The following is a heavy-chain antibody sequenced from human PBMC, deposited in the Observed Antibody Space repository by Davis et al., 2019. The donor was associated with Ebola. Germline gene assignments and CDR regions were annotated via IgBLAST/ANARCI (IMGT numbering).Heavy chain of an antibody. V-gene: IGHV4-34*01. J-gene: IGHJ6*02. CDR2: IDHNGIT. CDR3: ARGLFWSGMDV. D-gene: IGHD1-1*01. CDR1: GGSFSGYY. Sequence: MPSETLSLTCAVYGGSFSGYYWGWIRQPPGKGLEWIGEIDHNGITNYNPSLKSRVTISVDTSKNQFSLKLSSVTAADTAVYYCARGLFWSGMDVWGQGTTVTVSS.